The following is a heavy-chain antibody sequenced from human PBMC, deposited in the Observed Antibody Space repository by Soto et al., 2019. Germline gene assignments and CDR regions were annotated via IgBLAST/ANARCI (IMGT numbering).Heavy chain of an antibody. V-gene: IGHV4-61*01. CDR2: ISSSGST. Sequence: PSETLSLICTVSGDSVSSDSYYWTWIRQPPGKGLEWIGYISSSGSTKYNPSLKSRVTISRDTSSNQFSLELTSVTAADTAIYYCARDIRGYSRAFDYWGQGTLVTVSS. CDR3: ARDIRGYSRAFDY. D-gene: IGHD5-18*01. J-gene: IGHJ4*02. CDR1: GDSVSSDSYY.